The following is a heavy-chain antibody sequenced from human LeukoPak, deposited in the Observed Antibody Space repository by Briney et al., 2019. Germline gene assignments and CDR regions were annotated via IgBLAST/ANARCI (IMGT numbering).Heavy chain of an antibody. V-gene: IGHV3-7*05. Sequence: PGGSVTLFCGASGFIFSTYSKSWVRQAPGKGLEWVANIKEDGNEKYYVDSLKGRFTISRDNAKNSLYLQMNSLRAEDTAVYYCVGGGRTFVYWGQGTL. J-gene: IGHJ4*02. CDR2: IKEDGNEK. CDR1: GFIFSTYS. CDR3: VGGGRTFVY.